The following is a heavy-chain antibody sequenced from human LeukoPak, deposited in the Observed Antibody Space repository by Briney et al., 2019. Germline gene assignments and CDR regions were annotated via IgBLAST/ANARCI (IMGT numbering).Heavy chain of an antibody. CDR2: IRYDGSNK. CDR3: GKDGEEMATITGQIDY. Sequence: GGSLRLSCAASGFTFSSYGMHWVRQAPGKGLECVAFIRYDGSNKYYADSVKGRFTISRDNSKNTLYLQMNSLRAEDTAVYYCGKDGEEMATITGQIDYWGQGTLVTVSS. D-gene: IGHD5-24*01. J-gene: IGHJ4*02. CDR1: GFTFSSYG. V-gene: IGHV3-30*02.